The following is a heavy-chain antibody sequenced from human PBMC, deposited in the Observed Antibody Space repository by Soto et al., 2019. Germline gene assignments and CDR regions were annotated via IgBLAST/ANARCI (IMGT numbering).Heavy chain of an antibody. CDR2: IIPIFGTA. CDR1: GGTFSSYA. D-gene: IGHD5-18*01. Sequence: SVKVSCKASGGTFSSYAISWVRQAPGQGLEWMGGIIPIFGTANYAQKFQGRVTITADESTSTAYMELSSLRSEDTAAYYCARLGVDTAMVPDDYWGQVTMVTVCS. J-gene: IGHJ4*02. CDR3: ARLGVDTAMVPDDY. V-gene: IGHV1-69*13.